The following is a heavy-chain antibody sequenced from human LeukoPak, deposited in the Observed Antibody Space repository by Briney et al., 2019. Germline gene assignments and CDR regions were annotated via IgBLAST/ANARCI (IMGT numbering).Heavy chain of an antibody. Sequence: QSSETLSLTCAVSGGSISSNDYYWGWIHQPPGKGLEWIGSVYYRGSTYYNPSLKSRVTISVDTSKNIFSLKLNSVTAADTAVYYCARRASLCCRFESWGQGSLVTVSS. V-gene: IGHV4-39*01. CDR3: ARRASLCCRFES. CDR1: GGSISSNDYY. D-gene: IGHD2-15*01. CDR2: VYYRGST. J-gene: IGHJ4*02.